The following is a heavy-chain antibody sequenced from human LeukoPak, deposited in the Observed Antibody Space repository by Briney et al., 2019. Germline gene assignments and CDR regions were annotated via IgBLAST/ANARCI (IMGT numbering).Heavy chain of an antibody. CDR2: IQSVVIDK. D-gene: IGHD3-16*02. V-gene: IGHV3-30*02. CDR3: TKGISTEDYRFFF. Sequence: ASGSLRLSCTASGGTFSNDGIHWGWQGPGKGLGWESFIQSVVIDKHYADSVEGRFAISRDNSKNTLYLQMNSLRPEDTAVYYCTKGISTEDYRFFFWGQGALVTVSS. CDR1: GGTFSNDG. J-gene: IGHJ4*02.